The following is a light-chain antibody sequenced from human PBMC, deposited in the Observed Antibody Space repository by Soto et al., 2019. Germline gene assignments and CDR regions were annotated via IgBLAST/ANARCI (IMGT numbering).Light chain of an antibody. J-gene: IGKJ5*01. V-gene: IGKV3-15*01. CDR3: QQYNNWPIT. CDR2: GAS. CDR1: QTVGSN. Sequence: EIVLTQSPATLSVSPGERASLSCRASQTVGSNLAWCQQKPGQTPRLLIYGASTRAAGIAARFSGSGSGTDFTLTISSLQSEDFAVYYCQQYNNWPITFGQGTRLEIK.